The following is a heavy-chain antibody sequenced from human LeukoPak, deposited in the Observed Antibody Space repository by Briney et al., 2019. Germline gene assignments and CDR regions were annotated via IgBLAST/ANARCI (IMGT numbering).Heavy chain of an antibody. J-gene: IGHJ5*02. V-gene: IGHV1-46*01. D-gene: IGHD1-26*01. CDR2: INPSGGST. Sequence: ASVKVSCKASGYTFTSYYMHWVRQAPGQGLEWMGIINPSGGSTSYAQKFQGRVTMTRDMSTSTVYMELSSLRSEDTGVYYCARAASGSWMGDWFDPWGQGTLVTVSS. CDR3: ARAASGSWMGDWFDP. CDR1: GYTFTSYY.